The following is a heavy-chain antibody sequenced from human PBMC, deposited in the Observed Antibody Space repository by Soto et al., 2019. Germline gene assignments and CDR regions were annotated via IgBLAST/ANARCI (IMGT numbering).Heavy chain of an antibody. V-gene: IGHV1-69*08. CDR1: RGTFSSYT. J-gene: IGHJ4*02. CDR3: AIDYGGDSPLDY. D-gene: IGHD2-21*02. CDR2: IIPIPDTT. Sequence: QVQLVQSGAEVKKPGSSVKVSCKASRGTFSSYTISWVRQAPGQGLAWMGRIIPIPDTTNYAQKFQGRVTITADKSTNTAYMELSSPRSEDTAVYYCAIDYGGDSPLDYWGQGTLVTVSS.